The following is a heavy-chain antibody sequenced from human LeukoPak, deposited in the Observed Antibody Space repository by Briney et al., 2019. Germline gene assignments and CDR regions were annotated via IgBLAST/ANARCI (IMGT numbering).Heavy chain of an antibody. V-gene: IGHV1-69*06. Sequence: SVKVSCKASGGTFSNYTISWVRQAPGQGLEWMGGIIPIFGTANYAQKFQGRVTITADKSTSTAYMELSSLRSEDTAVYYCASYDYVWGSYRYMHYWGQGTLVTVSS. CDR2: IIPIFGTA. D-gene: IGHD3-16*02. J-gene: IGHJ4*02. CDR1: GGTFSNYT. CDR3: ASYDYVWGSYRYMHY.